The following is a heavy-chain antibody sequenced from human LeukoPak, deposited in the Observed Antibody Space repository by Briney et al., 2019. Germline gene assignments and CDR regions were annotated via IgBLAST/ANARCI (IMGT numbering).Heavy chain of an antibody. CDR2: INPNHGDT. CDR3: ARGDAFCDY. Sequence: ASVKVSCKASGYTFTGYFMHWVRQAPGQGLEWMGWINPNHGDTNYAQEFQGRVTMTRDTSISTAYMELSSLTYDDTAVYYCARGDAFCDYWGQGALVTVS. V-gene: IGHV1-2*02. CDR1: GYTFTGYF. J-gene: IGHJ4*02.